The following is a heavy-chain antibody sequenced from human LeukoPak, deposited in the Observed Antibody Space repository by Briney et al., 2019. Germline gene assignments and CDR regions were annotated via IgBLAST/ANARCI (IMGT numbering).Heavy chain of an antibody. V-gene: IGHV4-59*01. CDR2: IYYSGST. CDR3: AGYSYGYVKGRWNY. J-gene: IGHJ4*02. Sequence: SETLSLTCAVYGGSISSYYWSWIRQPPGKGLEWIGYIYYSGSTNYNPSLKSRVTISVDTSKNQFSLKLSSVTAADTAVYYCAGYSYGYVKGRWNYWGQGTLVTVSS. CDR1: GGSISSYY. D-gene: IGHD5-18*01.